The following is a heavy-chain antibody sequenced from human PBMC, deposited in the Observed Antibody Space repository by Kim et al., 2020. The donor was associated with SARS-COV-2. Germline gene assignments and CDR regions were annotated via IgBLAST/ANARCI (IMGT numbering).Heavy chain of an antibody. D-gene: IGHD3-10*01. CDR2: IIPIFGTA. J-gene: IGHJ5*02. Sequence: SVKVSCKASGGTFSSYAISWVRQAPGQGLEWMGGIIPIFGTANYAQKFQGRVTITADESTSTAYMELSSLRSEDTAVYYCARGRGYYGSGSYSLNWFDPWGQGTLVTVSS. V-gene: IGHV1-69*13. CDR1: GGTFSSYA. CDR3: ARGRGYYGSGSYSLNWFDP.